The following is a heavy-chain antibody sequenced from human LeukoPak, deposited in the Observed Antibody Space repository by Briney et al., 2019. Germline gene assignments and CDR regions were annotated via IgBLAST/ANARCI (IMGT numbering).Heavy chain of an antibody. Sequence: SETLSLTCAVYGGSFSGYYWSWIRQPPGKGLEWIGEINHSGSTNYNPSLKSRVTISVDTSKNQFSLKLSSVTAADTAVYYCASLHHYYDSSGWAGMDVWGQGTTVTVSS. V-gene: IGHV4-34*01. J-gene: IGHJ6*02. D-gene: IGHD3-22*01. CDR2: INHSGST. CDR1: GGSFSGYY. CDR3: ASLHHYYDSSGWAGMDV.